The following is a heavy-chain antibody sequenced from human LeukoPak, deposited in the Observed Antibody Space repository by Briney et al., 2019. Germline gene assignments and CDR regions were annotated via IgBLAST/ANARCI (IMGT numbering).Heavy chain of an antibody. V-gene: IGHV3-23*01. CDR3: AKSDYYSSTFDY. CDR2: VGGRGTNT. J-gene: IGHJ4*02. CDR1: GFTFSSYA. Sequence: GGSLRLSCSGSGFTFSSYAMIWVRQVPGKGLEWVSAVGGRGTNTFYADSVKGRFTISRDNSKNTLYLQMNSLRAEDTAVYYCAKSDYYSSTFDYWGQGTLVTVSS. D-gene: IGHD3-22*01.